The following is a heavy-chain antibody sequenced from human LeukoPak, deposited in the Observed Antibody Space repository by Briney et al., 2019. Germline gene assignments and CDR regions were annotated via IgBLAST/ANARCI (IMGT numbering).Heavy chain of an antibody. D-gene: IGHD1-26*01. CDR2: INHSGST. V-gene: IGHV4-34*01. CDR1: GGSFSGYY. Sequence: PSETLSLTCAVYGGSFSGYYWSWIRQPPGKGLEWIGEINHSGSTNYNPSLKSRVTISTDTSKNQFSLKLSSVTAADTAVYYCATSYGPPDYWGQGTLVTVSS. CDR3: ATSYGPPDY. J-gene: IGHJ4*02.